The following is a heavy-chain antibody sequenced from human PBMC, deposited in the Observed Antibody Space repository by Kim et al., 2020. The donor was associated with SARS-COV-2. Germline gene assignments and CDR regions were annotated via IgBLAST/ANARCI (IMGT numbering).Heavy chain of an antibody. D-gene: IGHD3-16*02. CDR3: ASSFGGVIVLGY. Sequence: RYSPSFQGQVTISADKSISTAYLQWSSLKASDTAMYYCASSFGGVIVLGYWGQGTLVTVSS. V-gene: IGHV5-51*01. J-gene: IGHJ4*02.